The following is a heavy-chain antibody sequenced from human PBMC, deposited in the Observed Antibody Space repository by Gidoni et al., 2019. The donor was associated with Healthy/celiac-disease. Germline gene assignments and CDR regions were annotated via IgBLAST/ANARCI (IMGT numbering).Heavy chain of an antibody. J-gene: IGHJ4*02. CDR3: ARYLRYDSSGYWALDY. CDR2: IKQDGSEK. Sequence: EVQLVESGGGLVQPGGSLRLSCAASGFTFSRYWMSWVRQAPGKGLEWVANIKQDGSEKYYVDSVKGRFTISRDNAKNSLYLQMNSLRAEDTAVYYCARYLRYDSSGYWALDYWGQGTLVTVSS. D-gene: IGHD3-22*01. CDR1: GFTFSRYW. V-gene: IGHV3-7*01.